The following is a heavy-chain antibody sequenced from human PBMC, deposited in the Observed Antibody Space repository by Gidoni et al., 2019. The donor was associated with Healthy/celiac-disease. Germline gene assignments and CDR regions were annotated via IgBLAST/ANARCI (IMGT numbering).Heavy chain of an antibody. CDR2: IYHSGST. CDR3: ARAIYGDYQYWYFDL. Sequence: QVQLQESGPGLVKPSGTLSLTCAVSGGSISSSNWWSWVRQPPGKGLEWIGEIYHSGSTNYNPSVKSRVTISVDKSKNQFSLKLSSVTAADTAVYYCARAIYGDYQYWYFDLWGRGTLVTVSS. V-gene: IGHV4-4*02. J-gene: IGHJ2*01. CDR1: GGSISSSNW. D-gene: IGHD4-17*01.